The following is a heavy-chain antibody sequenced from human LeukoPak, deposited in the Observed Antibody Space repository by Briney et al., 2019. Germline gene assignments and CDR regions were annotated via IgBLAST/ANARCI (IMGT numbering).Heavy chain of an antibody. D-gene: IGHD2-2*01. J-gene: IGHJ4*02. CDR2: ISSSSSYI. CDR3: ARVGSVPAAPVDY. Sequence: GGSLRLSCAASGFTFSSYGMNWVRQAPGKGLEWVSSISSSSSYIYYADSVKGRFTISRDNAKNSLYLQMNSLRAEDTAVYYCARVGSVPAAPVDYWGQGTLVTVSS. V-gene: IGHV3-21*01. CDR1: GFTFSSYG.